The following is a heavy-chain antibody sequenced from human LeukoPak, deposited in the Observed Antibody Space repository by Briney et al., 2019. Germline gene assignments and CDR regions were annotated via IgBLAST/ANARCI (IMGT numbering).Heavy chain of an antibody. CDR3: ARRPSLKGWYFDF. CDR1: GYSFTTNW. J-gene: IGHJ2*01. V-gene: IGHV5-51*01. CDR2: IYPTDSDT. Sequence: GESLKISCKGSGYSFTTNWIGWMRQMPGKGLEWMGIIYPTDSDTRYSPSFQGQVTISVDKSISTAYLQWSSLKASDTAMYYCARRPSLKGWYFDFWGRGTLVTVSS.